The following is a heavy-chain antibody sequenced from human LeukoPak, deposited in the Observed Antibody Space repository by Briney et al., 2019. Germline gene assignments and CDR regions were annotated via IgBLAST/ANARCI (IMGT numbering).Heavy chain of an antibody. J-gene: IGHJ2*01. CDR1: GYTFTGYY. Sequence: GASVKVSCKASGYTFTGYYMHWVRQAPGQGLEWMGGIIPFFGTANYAQKFQGRVTITADESTNTAYMGLSSLRSEDTALYYCARHYLGAYQWYFDLWGRGTLVTVSS. D-gene: IGHD3-16*01. CDR3: ARHYLGAYQWYFDL. V-gene: IGHV1-69*13. CDR2: IIPFFGTA.